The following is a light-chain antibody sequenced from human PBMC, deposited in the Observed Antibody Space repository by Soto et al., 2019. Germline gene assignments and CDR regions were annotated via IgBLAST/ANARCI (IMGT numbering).Light chain of an antibody. V-gene: IGLV1-40*01. Sequence: QSVLTQPPSVSGAPGQRVTISCTGSSSNIGAGYDVHWYQQFPGTAPKLMIYEVSNRPSGVSNRFSGSKSGNTASLTISGLQADDEADYYCSSYTGSSTLVFGGGTKLTVL. CDR3: SSYTGSSTLV. J-gene: IGLJ3*02. CDR1: SSNIGAGYD. CDR2: EVS.